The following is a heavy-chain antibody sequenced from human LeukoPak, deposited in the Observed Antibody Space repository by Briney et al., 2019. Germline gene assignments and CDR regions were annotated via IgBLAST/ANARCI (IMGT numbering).Heavy chain of an antibody. CDR1: GFTFSSYS. V-gene: IGHV3-21*01. D-gene: IGHD3-22*01. CDR2: ISSSSSYI. CDR3: ARDLPYDRSGYYYLAFDI. J-gene: IGHJ3*02. Sequence: GGSLRLSCAASGFTFSSYSMNWVRQAPGKGLEWVSSISSSSSYIYYADSVKGRFTISRDNAKNSLYLQMNSLRAEDTAVYYCARDLPYDRSGYYYLAFDIWGQGTMVTVSS.